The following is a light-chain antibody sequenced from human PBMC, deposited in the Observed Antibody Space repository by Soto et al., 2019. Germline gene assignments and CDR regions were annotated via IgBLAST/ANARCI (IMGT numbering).Light chain of an antibody. CDR2: AAS. CDR1: QSISSY. J-gene: IGKJ2*01. Sequence: DIQMTQSPSSLSASVGDRVTITCRASQSISSYLNWYQQKPGKAPKLLIYAASSLQSGVPSRFSGSGSGTDCTLTISSLQPEDFATYYCQQSYSTPPTFGQGNKLEIK. CDR3: QQSYSTPPT. V-gene: IGKV1-39*01.